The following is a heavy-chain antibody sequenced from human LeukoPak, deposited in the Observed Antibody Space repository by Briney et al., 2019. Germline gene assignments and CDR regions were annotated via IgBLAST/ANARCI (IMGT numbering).Heavy chain of an antibody. CDR3: ARVPGIVVVPAAMVAFDI. D-gene: IGHD2-2*01. Sequence: SETLSLTCTVSGYSISSGYYWGWIRQPPGKGLEWIGSIYHSGSTYYNPSLKSRVTISVDTSKNQFSLKLSSVTAADTAVYYCARVPGIVVVPAAMVAFDIWGQGTMVTVSS. V-gene: IGHV4-38-2*02. CDR2: IYHSGST. CDR1: GYSISSGYY. J-gene: IGHJ3*02.